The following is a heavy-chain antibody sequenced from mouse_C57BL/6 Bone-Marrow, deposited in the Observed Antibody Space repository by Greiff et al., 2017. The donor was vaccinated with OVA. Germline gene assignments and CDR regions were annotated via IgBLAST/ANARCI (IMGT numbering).Heavy chain of an antibody. J-gene: IGHJ2*01. D-gene: IGHD1-1*01. Sequence: QVQLQQPGAELVMPGASVKLSCKASGYTFTSYWMHWVKQRPGQGLEWIGEIDPSDSYTNYNQKFKGKSILTVDKSSSTAYMQLSSLTSEDSAVYYCAREDYYGSSLDYWGQGTTLTVSS. CDR1: GYTFTSYW. V-gene: IGHV1-69*01. CDR2: IDPSDSYT. CDR3: AREDYYGSSLDY.